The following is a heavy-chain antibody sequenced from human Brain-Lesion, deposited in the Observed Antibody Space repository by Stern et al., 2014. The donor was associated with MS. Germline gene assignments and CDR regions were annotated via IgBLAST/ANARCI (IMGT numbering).Heavy chain of an antibody. Sequence: EVQLVESGGDLVQPGRSLRLSCAAFGFTLDDYAMHWVRQAPGKCLEWVAGISWNSGTIGYADSVKGRFTTSRDNAYSSLYLQMNSLRPEDTALYYCARDITGSSAYFAYWGQGTLVTVSS. CDR3: ARDITGSSAYFAY. CDR1: GFTLDDYA. D-gene: IGHD1-14*01. CDR2: ISWNSGTI. V-gene: IGHV3-9*01. J-gene: IGHJ4*02.